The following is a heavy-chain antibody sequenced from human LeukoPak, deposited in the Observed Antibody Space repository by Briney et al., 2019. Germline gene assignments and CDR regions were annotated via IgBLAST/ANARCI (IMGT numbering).Heavy chain of an antibody. CDR2: ISWNSGSI. CDR1: GFTFGDYA. D-gene: IGHD3-16*01. J-gene: IGHJ4*02. CDR3: AKALRGVYDY. Sequence: GGSLRLSCAASGFTFGDYAMHWVRQTPGKGLEWVSGISWNSGSIDYADSVKGRFTISRDNAKNSLYLQMNSLRAEDTALYYCAKALRGVYDYWGQGTLVTVSS. V-gene: IGHV3-9*01.